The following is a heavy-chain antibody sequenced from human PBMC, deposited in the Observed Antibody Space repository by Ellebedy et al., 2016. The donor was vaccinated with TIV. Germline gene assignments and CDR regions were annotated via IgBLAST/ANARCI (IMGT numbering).Heavy chain of an antibody. D-gene: IGHD6-13*01. CDR2: INPNSGGT. J-gene: IGHJ3*02. CDR3: ARVFNPWFNRAAYAFDI. Sequence: ASVKVSXXASGYTFTGYYMHWVRQAPGQGLEWMGWINPNSGGTNYAQKFQGRVTMTRDTSISTAYMELSRLRSDDTAVYYCARVFNPWFNRAAYAFDIWGQGTMVTVSS. CDR1: GYTFTGYY. V-gene: IGHV1-2*02.